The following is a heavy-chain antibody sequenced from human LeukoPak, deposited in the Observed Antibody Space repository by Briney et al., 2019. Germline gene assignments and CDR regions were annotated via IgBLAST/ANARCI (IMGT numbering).Heavy chain of an antibody. V-gene: IGHV4-61*02. CDR2: IYTSGST. CDR3: ARDFRGDLDY. D-gene: IGHD3-10*01. CDR1: GGSISSGSYY. J-gene: IGHJ4*02. Sequence: SETLSLTCTVSGGSISSGSYYWSWIRQPAGKGLEWIGRIYTSGSTNYNPSLKSRVTISVDTSKNQFSLKLSSVTAADTAVYYCARDFRGDLDYWGQGTLVTVSS.